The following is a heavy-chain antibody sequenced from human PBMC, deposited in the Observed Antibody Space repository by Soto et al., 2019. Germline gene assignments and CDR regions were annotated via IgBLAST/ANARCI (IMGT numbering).Heavy chain of an antibody. CDR2: INHSGGT. CDR3: ASTNYDILTGYYNNY. V-gene: IGHV4-34*01. Sequence: PSETLSLTCAVYGGSFSGYHWSWIRQPPGKGLEWIGEINHSGGTNYNPSLKSRVTISVDTSKNQFSLKLSSVTAADTAVYYCASTNYDILTGYYNNYWGQGTLVTVS. D-gene: IGHD3-9*01. J-gene: IGHJ4*02. CDR1: GGSFSGYH.